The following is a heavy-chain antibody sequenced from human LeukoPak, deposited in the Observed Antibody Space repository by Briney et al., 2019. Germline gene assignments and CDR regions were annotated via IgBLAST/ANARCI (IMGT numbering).Heavy chain of an antibody. J-gene: IGHJ3*01. CDR3: AKDLFL. CDR1: GFTFSTSD. V-gene: IGHV3-30*02. CDR2: IQYDGSHE. D-gene: IGHD2-21*01. Sequence: QPGGSLRLSCAASGFTFSTSDMHWVRQAPGKGLEWLSFIQYDGSHENYSDSVKGRFTISRDNSRNTLYLQMYSLRPDDTAVYYCAKDLFLWGQGTVVTVSS.